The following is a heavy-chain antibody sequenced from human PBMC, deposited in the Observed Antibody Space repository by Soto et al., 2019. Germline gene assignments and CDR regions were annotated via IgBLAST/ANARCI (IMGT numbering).Heavy chain of an antibody. V-gene: IGHV4-30-4*08. Sequence: QVQLQQSGPGLVKPSQTLSLNCTVSGGSISGDYYHWTWIRQSPGKGLEWIGYVFHSGSVLYNPSLKSRLNISVDTSKNQFSLRLSSVTAADTAVYFCAREDDGGDRDYYGLDVWGQGTTVTVSS. CDR1: GGSISGDYYH. J-gene: IGHJ6*02. D-gene: IGHD2-21*02. CDR2: VFHSGSV. CDR3: AREDDGGDRDYYGLDV.